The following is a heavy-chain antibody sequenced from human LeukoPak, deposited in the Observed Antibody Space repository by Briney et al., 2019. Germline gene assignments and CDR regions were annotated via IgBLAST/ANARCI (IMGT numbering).Heavy chain of an antibody. CDR1: SYSFTSYG. D-gene: IGHD2-21*01. J-gene: IGHJ6*03. CDR2: ISGYNGDR. V-gene: IGHV1-18*01. CDR3: ARAAIYYYYMDV. Sequence: GASVKVSCRASSYSFTSYGINWVRQAPGQGLEWMGWISGYNGDRNYAQKLQERVTMTTDTSTSTAYMELRGLRSDDTAVYDCARAAIYYYYMDVWGKGTTVTVSS.